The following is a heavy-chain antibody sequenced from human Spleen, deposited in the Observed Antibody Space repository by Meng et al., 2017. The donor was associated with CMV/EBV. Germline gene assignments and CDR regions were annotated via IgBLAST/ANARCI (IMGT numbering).Heavy chain of an antibody. CDR1: GGTFRSYT. D-gene: IGHD1-26*01. CDR3: ARGGPVNEGGWFDP. CDR2: IIPVFSAT. J-gene: IGHJ5*02. Sequence: KASGGTFRSYTISWVRQALGQGLEWMGGIIPVFSATHYSQKFQGRVTITTDESTSTSYMELTSLRSDDTAVYYCARGGPVNEGGWFDPWGQGTLVTVSS. V-gene: IGHV1-69*05.